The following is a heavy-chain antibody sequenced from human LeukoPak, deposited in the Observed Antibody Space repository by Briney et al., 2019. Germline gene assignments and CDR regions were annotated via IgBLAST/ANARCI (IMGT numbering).Heavy chain of an antibody. J-gene: IGHJ5*02. CDR1: GYTFTSYG. V-gene: IGHV1-18*01. CDR3: ARAYSSSNWFDP. Sequence: ASVKVSCTASGYTFTSYGISWVRQAPGQGLERMGWISAYNGNTNYAQKLQGRVTMTTDTSTSTAYMELRSLRSDDTAVYYCARAYSSSNWFDPWGQGTLVTVSS. CDR2: ISAYNGNT. D-gene: IGHD6-6*01.